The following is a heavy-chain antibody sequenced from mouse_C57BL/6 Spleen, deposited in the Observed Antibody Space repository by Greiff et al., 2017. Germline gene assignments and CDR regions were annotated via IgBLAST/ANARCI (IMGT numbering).Heavy chain of an antibody. J-gene: IGHJ1*03. Sequence: EVHLVESGGGLVQPGGSLSLSCAASGFTFTDYYMSWVRQPPGKALEWLGFIRNKANGYTTEYSASVKGRFTISRDNSQSILYLQMNALRAEDSATYYCARSRYYYGSSYGYFDVWGTGTTVTVSS. V-gene: IGHV7-3*01. D-gene: IGHD1-1*01. CDR3: ARSRYYYGSSYGYFDV. CDR2: IRNKANGYTT. CDR1: GFTFTDYY.